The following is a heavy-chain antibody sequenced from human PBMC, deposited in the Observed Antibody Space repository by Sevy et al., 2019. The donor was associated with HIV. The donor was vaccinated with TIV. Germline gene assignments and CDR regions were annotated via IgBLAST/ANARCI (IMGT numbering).Heavy chain of an antibody. D-gene: IGHD2-21*02. V-gene: IGHV3-7*01. J-gene: IGHJ4*02. CDR2: IKGDGSDK. CDR1: EFTFSKYW. Sequence: GGSLRLSCAASEFTFSKYWMGWVRQAPGKGPEWVANIKGDGSDKYYLDSVKGRFIISRDNAKSSLYLRMNSLRDEDTATYYCVRGGGACDCWGQGTLVTVSS. CDR3: VRGGGACDC.